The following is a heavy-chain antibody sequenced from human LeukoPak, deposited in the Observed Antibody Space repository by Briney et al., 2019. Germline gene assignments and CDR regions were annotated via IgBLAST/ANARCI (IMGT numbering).Heavy chain of an antibody. J-gene: IGHJ5*02. D-gene: IGHD4-4*01. V-gene: IGHV1-69*04. CDR2: IIPILGIA. CDR3: ASLPSYDYSST. CDR1: GGTFSSYA. Sequence: SVKVSCKASGGTFSSYAISWVRQAPGQGLEWMGRIIPILGIANYAQKFQGRVTITADKSTSTAYMELSSLRSEDTAVYYCASLPSYDYSSTWGQGTLVTVSS.